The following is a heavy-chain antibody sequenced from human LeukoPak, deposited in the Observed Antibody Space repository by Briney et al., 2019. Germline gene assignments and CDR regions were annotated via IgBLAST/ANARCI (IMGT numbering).Heavy chain of an antibody. J-gene: IGHJ4*02. D-gene: IGHD3-16*02. CDR2: IYSGGST. V-gene: IGHV3-66*01. CDR3: ARDSKSMGVIADY. Sequence: PGGSLRLSCAASGFTVSSNYMSWVRQAPGKGLEWVSVIYSGGSTYYADSVKGRFTISRDNSKNTLYLQMNGLRAEDTAVYYCARDSKSMGVIADYWGQGTLVTVSS. CDR1: GFTVSSNY.